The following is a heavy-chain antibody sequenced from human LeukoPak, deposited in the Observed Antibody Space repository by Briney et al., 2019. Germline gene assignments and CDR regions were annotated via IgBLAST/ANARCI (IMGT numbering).Heavy chain of an antibody. Sequence: PGGSLRLSCAASGFTFSTYGMGWVRQAPGKGLEWVSTLSDSGVNTHYADSVKGRFTISRDNSKSTLYLQMNSLRVEDTAVYYCAKETVVVVAATPDAFDIWGQGTMVTVSS. CDR1: GFTFSTYG. D-gene: IGHD2-15*01. CDR3: AKETVVVVAATPDAFDI. J-gene: IGHJ3*02. V-gene: IGHV3-23*01. CDR2: LSDSGVNT.